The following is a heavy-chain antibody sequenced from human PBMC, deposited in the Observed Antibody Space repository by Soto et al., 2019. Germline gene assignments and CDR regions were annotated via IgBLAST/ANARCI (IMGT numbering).Heavy chain of an antibody. CDR2: IYYSGST. CDR1: DGSISSSSYY. CDR3: ATLTGTTLIGYYFDY. Sequence: PSETMSLTCTVSDGSISSSSYYWGWIRQPPGKGLEWIGSIYYSGSTYYNPSLKSRVTISVDTSKNQFSLKLSSVTAADAAVYYCATLTGTTLIGYYFDYWGQGTLVTVSS. V-gene: IGHV4-39*01. J-gene: IGHJ4*02. D-gene: IGHD1-7*01.